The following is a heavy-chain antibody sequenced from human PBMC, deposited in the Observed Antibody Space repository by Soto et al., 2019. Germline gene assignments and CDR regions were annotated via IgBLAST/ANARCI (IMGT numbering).Heavy chain of an antibody. J-gene: IGHJ4*02. Sequence: QVQLVESGGGLVKPGGSLRLSCAAAGFTFSDYYMSWFGEAPGKGLEWVSYISGRSSTIFYADSVKGRFTISRDNVKNTPYLQMNSLRAEDTAVYYCASGTNGAFFVYWGQGILVSVSS. CDR3: ASGTNGAFFVY. CDR2: ISGRSSTI. CDR1: GFTFSDYY. V-gene: IGHV3-11*01. D-gene: IGHD2-8*01.